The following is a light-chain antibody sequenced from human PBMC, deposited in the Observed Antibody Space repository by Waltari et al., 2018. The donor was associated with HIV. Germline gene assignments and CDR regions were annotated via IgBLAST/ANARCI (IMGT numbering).Light chain of an antibody. V-gene: IGKV3-15*01. CDR1: QSVSRN. CDR2: VAS. J-gene: IGKJ5*01. Sequence: IVMTQSPDPLSVSPGERATLPCRASQSVSRNFAWFPQKPGQGPRLLIYVASTRATVIPARCSGSGSGAEFTLTISSLQSEDFAVYYCQQYNDWPLTFGQGTRLEIK. CDR3: QQYNDWPLT.